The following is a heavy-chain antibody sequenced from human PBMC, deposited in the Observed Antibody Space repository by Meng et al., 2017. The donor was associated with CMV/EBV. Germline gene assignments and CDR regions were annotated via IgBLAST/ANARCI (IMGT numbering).Heavy chain of an antibody. V-gene: IGHV3-30-3*01. D-gene: IGHD3-16*02. CDR1: GFTFSSYA. J-gene: IGHJ6*02. CDR3: ARDITPSPVNYYYYYGMDV. CDR2: ISYDGSNK. Sequence: GESLKISCAASGFTFSSYAMHWVHQAPGKGLEWVAVISYDGSNKYYADSVKGRFTISRDNFKNTLYLQMNSLRAEDTAVYYCARDITPSPVNYYYYYGMDVWGQGTTVTVSS.